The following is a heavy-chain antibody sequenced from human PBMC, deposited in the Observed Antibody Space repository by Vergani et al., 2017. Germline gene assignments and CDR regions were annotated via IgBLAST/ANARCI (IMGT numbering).Heavy chain of an antibody. CDR2: ISGSGGST. CDR1: GFTFSSYA. J-gene: IGHJ4*02. D-gene: IGHD1-26*01. CDR3: AEATGSYYVLDFDY. Sequence: EVQLLESGGGLVQPGGSLRLSCAASGFTFSSYAMSWVRQAPGKGLEWVSAISGSGGSTYYADSVKGRFTISRDNSKNTLYLRMNSLRAEDTAVYYCAEATGSYYVLDFDYWGQGTLVTVSS. V-gene: IGHV3-23*01.